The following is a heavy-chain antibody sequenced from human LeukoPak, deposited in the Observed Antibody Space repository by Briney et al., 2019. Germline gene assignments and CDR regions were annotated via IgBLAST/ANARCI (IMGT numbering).Heavy chain of an antibody. Sequence: EASVKVSCKASGGTFSSYAISRVRQAPGQGLEWMGGIIPIFGTANYAQKFQGRVTITTDESTSTAYMELSSLRSEDTAVYYCARSKRWLQLDAFDIWGQGTMVTVSS. D-gene: IGHD5-24*01. J-gene: IGHJ3*02. CDR2: IIPIFGTA. CDR3: ARSKRWLQLDAFDI. CDR1: GGTFSSYA. V-gene: IGHV1-69*05.